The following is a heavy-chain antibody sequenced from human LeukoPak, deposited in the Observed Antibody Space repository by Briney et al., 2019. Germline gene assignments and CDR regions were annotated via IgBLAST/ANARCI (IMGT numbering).Heavy chain of an antibody. D-gene: IGHD1-26*01. CDR2: IYDSGST. CDR1: GGSISSGDYY. Sequence: SQTLSLTCTVSGGSISSGDYYWSWIRQPPGKGLEWIGNIYDSGSTYYNPSLKSRVTISVDMSKNQFSLKLSSVTAADTAVYYCARMGLVGALRNAFDIWGQGTMVTVSS. CDR3: ARMGLVGALRNAFDI. J-gene: IGHJ3*02. V-gene: IGHV4-30-4*01.